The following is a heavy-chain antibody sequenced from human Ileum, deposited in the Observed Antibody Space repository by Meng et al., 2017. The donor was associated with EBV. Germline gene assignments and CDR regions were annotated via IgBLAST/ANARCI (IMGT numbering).Heavy chain of an antibody. CDR2: FDPEDGET. J-gene: IGHJ3*02. D-gene: IGHD4-17*01. CDR3: ATVYGVPSAFDI. Sequence: GLLVQAGAAVKKPGASVKVSCKVSGYTLTKLSMHWVRQAPGKGLEWMGGFDPEDGETLYAQKFQGRVTMTEDTSTDTAYLELSSLRSEDTAVYYCATVYGVPSAFDIWGQGTVVTVSS. V-gene: IGHV1-24*01. CDR1: GYTLTKLS.